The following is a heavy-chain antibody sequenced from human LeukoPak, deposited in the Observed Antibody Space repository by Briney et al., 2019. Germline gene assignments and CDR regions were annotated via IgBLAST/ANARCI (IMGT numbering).Heavy chain of an antibody. CDR3: ARRHIVATTLDY. D-gene: IGHD5-12*01. CDR2: ISSSGSTI. Sequence: GGSLRLSCAASGFTFSDYYMSWIRRAPGKGLEWVSYISSSGSTIYYADSVKGRFTISRDNAKNSLYLQMNSLRAEDTAVYYCARRHIVATTLDYWGQGTLVTVSS. J-gene: IGHJ4*02. V-gene: IGHV3-11*01. CDR1: GFTFSDYY.